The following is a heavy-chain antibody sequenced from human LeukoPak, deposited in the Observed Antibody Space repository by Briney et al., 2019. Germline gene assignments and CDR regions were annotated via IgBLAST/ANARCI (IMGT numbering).Heavy chain of an antibody. D-gene: IGHD1-26*01. Sequence: SETLSLTCAVSGGSISSSNWWSWVRQPPGKGLEWIGSIYYSGSTYYNPSLKSRVTISVDTSKNQFSLKLSSVTAADTAVYYCAGFGSYFDYWGQGTLVTVSS. CDR2: IYYSGST. V-gene: IGHV4-39*01. CDR1: GGSISSSNW. CDR3: AGFGSYFDY. J-gene: IGHJ4*02.